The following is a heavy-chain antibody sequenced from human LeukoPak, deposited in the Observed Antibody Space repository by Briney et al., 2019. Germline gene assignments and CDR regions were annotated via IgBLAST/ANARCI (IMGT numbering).Heavy chain of an antibody. V-gene: IGHV3-23*01. Sequence: GGSLRLSCAASGFTFSTYTINWVRQAPGKGLEWVSTIRSNGDTAYNADSVRGRFAISRDNSKNALFLQMNSLRVEDTAIYYCAKGQELDDGVFDSWGQGTLVTVSS. CDR3: AKGQELDDGVFDS. D-gene: IGHD1-1*01. J-gene: IGHJ4*02. CDR2: IRSNGDTA. CDR1: GFTFSTYT.